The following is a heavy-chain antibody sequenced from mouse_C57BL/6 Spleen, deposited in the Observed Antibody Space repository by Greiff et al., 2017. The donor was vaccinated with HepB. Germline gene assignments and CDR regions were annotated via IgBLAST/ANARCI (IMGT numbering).Heavy chain of an antibody. D-gene: IGHD2-2*01. Sequence: VQLQQPGAELVKPGASVKLSCKASGYTFTSYWMQWVKQRPGQGLEWIGEIDPSDSYTNYNQKFKGKATLTVDTSSSTAYMQLSSLTSEDSAVYYCARTVTTGPFDYGGQGTTLTVSS. CDR2: IDPSDSYT. CDR3: ARTVTTGPFDY. V-gene: IGHV1-50*01. J-gene: IGHJ2*01. CDR1: GYTFTSYW.